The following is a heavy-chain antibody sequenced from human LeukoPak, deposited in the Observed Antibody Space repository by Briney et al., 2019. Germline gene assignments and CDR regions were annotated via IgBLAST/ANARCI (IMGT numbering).Heavy chain of an antibody. CDR3: AKVMKDYGDHYDPPLFDY. V-gene: IGHV3-23*01. Sequence: GGSLRLFCSPSGFTFRSHGMSSARPAPGKGLEWVSAISGGGGSTYYADSVKGRFTISRDNSKNSLYLQMNSLRAEDTAVYYCAKVMKDYGDHYDPPLFDYWGQGTLVTVSS. D-gene: IGHD4-17*01. J-gene: IGHJ4*02. CDR2: ISGGGGST. CDR1: GFTFRSHG.